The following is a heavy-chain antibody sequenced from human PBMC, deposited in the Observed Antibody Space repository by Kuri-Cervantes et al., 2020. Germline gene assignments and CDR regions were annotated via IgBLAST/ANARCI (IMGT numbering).Heavy chain of an antibody. CDR1: GGSFSGYY. V-gene: IGHV4-34*01. Sequence: SETLSLTCAVYGGSFSGYYWSWIRQPPGKGLEWIGEINRGGSTNYNPSLKSRVTISVDTSKNQFSLKLSSVTAADTAVYYCASVGFGYDSGEGETILSSAVDYWGQGTLVTVSS. J-gene: IGHJ4*02. CDR2: INRGGST. D-gene: IGHD3-22*01. CDR3: ASVGFGYDSGEGETILSSAVDY.